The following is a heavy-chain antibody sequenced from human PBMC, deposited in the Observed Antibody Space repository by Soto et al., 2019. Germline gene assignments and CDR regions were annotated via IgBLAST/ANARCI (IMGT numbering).Heavy chain of an antibody. V-gene: IGHV1-69*02. J-gene: IGHJ2*01. CDR3: ALRGGDYVRYCDL. Sequence: QVQLVQSGAEVKKPGSSVKVSCKASGGTFSSYTISWVRQAPGQGLEWMGRIIPILGIANYAQKFQGRVTXTXDXXTSTAYMELSSLRSEDTAVYYCALRGGDYVRYCDLWGRGTLVTVSS. CDR2: IIPILGIA. CDR1: GGTFSSYT. D-gene: IGHD3-16*01.